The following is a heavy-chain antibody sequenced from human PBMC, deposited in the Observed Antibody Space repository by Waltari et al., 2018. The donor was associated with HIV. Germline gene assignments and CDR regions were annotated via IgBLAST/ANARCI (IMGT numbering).Heavy chain of an antibody. V-gene: IGHV4-39*01. CDR1: GGFISGRTYY. CDR2: IKYSGNT. J-gene: IGHJ4*02. CDR3: MRRDDCISGHCPFDY. D-gene: IGHD2-15*01. Sequence: QLQLQESGPGLVRPSETLSLTCTVSGGFISGRTYYWGWLRQTPERGLEWIGSIKYSGNTFYKSSLKSRATMSIDTSKNQFSLRLNSLTAADTAVYYCMRRDDCISGHCPFDYWGQGILVTVSS.